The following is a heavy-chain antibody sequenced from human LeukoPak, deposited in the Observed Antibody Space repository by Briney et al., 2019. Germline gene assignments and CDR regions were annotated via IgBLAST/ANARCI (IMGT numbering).Heavy chain of an antibody. CDR3: ARTNRPKMAADALDI. Sequence: ASVKVSCKASGYTFTGYYMQWVRQARGQGLEWMGWINPNSGGSNFARKFQGRVTMTRDTSINTAFMELRRLTSDDTAVYYCARTNRPKMAADALDIWGQGTMVTVSS. D-gene: IGHD1-14*01. CDR2: INPNSGGS. CDR1: GYTFTGYY. V-gene: IGHV1-2*02. J-gene: IGHJ3*02.